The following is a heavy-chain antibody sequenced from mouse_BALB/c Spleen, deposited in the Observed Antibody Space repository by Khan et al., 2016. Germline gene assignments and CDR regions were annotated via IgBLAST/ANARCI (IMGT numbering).Heavy chain of an antibody. CDR2: ISSGGYT. J-gene: IGHJ2*01. CDR1: GFTFSTYA. CDR3: ARDNYGNPFDY. V-gene: IGHV5-6-5*01. D-gene: IGHD1-1*01. Sequence: EVELVESGGGLMKPGESLKLSCAASGFTFSTYAMSWVRQTPEKRLEWVASISSGGYTYYPDSMRGRFTISRDTAGNILYLQVSRLMSEDTAMYYCARDNYGNPFDYWGQGTTLTVSS.